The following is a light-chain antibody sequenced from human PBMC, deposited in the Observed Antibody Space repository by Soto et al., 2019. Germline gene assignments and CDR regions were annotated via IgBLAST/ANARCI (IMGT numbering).Light chain of an antibody. J-gene: IGLJ1*01. V-gene: IGLV2-14*01. CDR3: ASYTTTNILL. CDR1: TTDIHVFNS. CDR2: DVT. Sequence: QSVLTQPASVSGSPGQSITISCSGPTTDIHVFNSISWYQHHPGKAPKLIAYDVTRRPSGVSRRFSGSKSGLTASLTISGLQAEDEADYFCASYTTTNILLFGTATKLTVL.